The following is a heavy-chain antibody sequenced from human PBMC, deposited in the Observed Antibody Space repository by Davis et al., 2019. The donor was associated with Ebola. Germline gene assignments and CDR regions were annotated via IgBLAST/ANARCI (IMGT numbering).Heavy chain of an antibody. CDR1: GGSISSYY. CDR3: ARDKRYCSGGSCYYYYGMDV. D-gene: IGHD2-15*01. V-gene: IGHV4-34*01. CDR2: INHSGST. Sequence: MPSETLSLTCTVSGGSISSYYWTWIRQPPGKWLEWIGEINHSGSTNYNPSLNSRVTISVDTSKNQFSLKLSSVTAADTAVYYCARDKRYCSGGSCYYYYGMDVWGQGTTVTVSS. J-gene: IGHJ6*02.